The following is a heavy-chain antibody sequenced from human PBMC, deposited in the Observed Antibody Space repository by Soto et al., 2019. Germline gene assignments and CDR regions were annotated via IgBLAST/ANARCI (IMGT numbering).Heavy chain of an antibody. J-gene: IGHJ5*01. CDR2: ISSGSSYI. CDR1: GFTFSTYT. V-gene: IGHV3-21*01. D-gene: IGHD3-10*01. CDR3: ARDILSGGAYPDS. Sequence: PGRSLGLSCAASGFTFSTYTMNWVRQAPGKGLEWISSISSGSSYIYYAGSVKGRFTISRDNAKNSLFLQMNSLRADDTAVYYCARDILSGGAYPDSWGQGTKVTVSS.